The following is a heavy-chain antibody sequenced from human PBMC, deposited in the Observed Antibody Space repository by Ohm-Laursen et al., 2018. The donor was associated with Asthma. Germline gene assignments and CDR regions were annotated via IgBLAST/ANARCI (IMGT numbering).Heavy chain of an antibody. Sequence: SLRLSCAASGFTFSSYAMSWVRQAPGKGLEWVSAISGSGGSTYYADSVKGRFTISRDNSKNTLYLQMNGLRAEDTAVYYCAKDRLSWGSYHPGSHAFDIWGQGTMVTVSS. J-gene: IGHJ3*02. CDR2: ISGSGGST. CDR1: GFTFSSYA. CDR3: AKDRLSWGSYHPGSHAFDI. D-gene: IGHD1-26*01. V-gene: IGHV3-23*01.